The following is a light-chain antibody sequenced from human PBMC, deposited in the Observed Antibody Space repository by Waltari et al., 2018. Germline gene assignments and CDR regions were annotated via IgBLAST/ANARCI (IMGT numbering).Light chain of an antibody. CDR3: QQTFRTPIT. CDR2: ATS. Sequence: DIQMTQSPSSLSASVGDRVTITCRASQSVSVYLNWYQQKAGEAPKILIHATSSLQSGVPSRFSGSGFGTDFTLTISSLQPEDSATYYCQQTFRTPITFGGGTKVEI. V-gene: IGKV1-39*01. CDR1: QSVSVY. J-gene: IGKJ4*01.